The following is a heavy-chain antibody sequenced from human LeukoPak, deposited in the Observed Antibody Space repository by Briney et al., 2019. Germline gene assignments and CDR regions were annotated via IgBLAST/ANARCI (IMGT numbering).Heavy chain of an antibody. V-gene: IGHV3-66*01. CDR3: THGDYPLTY. CDR2: IYANGDT. J-gene: IGHJ4*02. CDR1: GLTVNNNY. Sequence: GGSLRLSCAASGLTVNNNYWHWVRQAPGQGLEWVSIIYANGDTLYTASVRGRFTFSRDSSKNTLYLQINSLRAEDTAVYYCTHGDYPLTYWGQGTLVTVSS. D-gene: IGHD4-17*01.